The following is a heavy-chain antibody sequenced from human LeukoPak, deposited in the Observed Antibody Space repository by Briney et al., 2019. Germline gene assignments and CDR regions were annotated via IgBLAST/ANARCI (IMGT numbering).Heavy chain of an antibody. J-gene: IGHJ6*03. CDR1: GFTFSDYY. CDR2: ISSSGSTI. D-gene: IGHD6-19*01. V-gene: IGHV3-11*01. Sequence: GGSLRLSCAASGFTFSDYYMSWLRQAPGKGLEWVSYISSSGSTINYADSVKGRFTISRDNAKNSLYLQMNSLRAEDTAVYYCARGRVAVSTPYYMDVWGKGTTVTVS. CDR3: ARGRVAVSTPYYMDV.